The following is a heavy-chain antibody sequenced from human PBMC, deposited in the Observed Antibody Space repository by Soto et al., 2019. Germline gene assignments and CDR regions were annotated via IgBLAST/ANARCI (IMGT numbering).Heavy chain of an antibody. CDR2: ISYDGSNK. CDR1: GFTFSSYA. Sequence: QVQLVESGGGVVQPGRSLRLSCAASGFTFSSYAMHWVRQAPGKGLEWVAVISYDGSNKYYADSVKGRFTISRDNSKNTLYLQMNSLRAEDTAVYYCARPLAVAGPYYYYYGMDVWGQGTTVTVSS. J-gene: IGHJ6*02. V-gene: IGHV3-30-3*01. D-gene: IGHD6-19*01. CDR3: ARPLAVAGPYYYYYGMDV.